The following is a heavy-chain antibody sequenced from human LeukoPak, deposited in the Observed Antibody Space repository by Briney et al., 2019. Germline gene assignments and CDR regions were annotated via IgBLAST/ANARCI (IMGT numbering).Heavy chain of an antibody. CDR3: AREARIAAAGIGY. CDR1: GGSISSSNYY. CDR2: IYHSGST. D-gene: IGHD6-13*01. V-gene: IGHV4-39*07. J-gene: IGHJ4*02. Sequence: SETLSLTCTVSGGSISSSNYYWGWIRQPPGKGLEWIGSIYHSGSTYYNPSLKSRVTISVDTSKNQFSLKLSSVTAADTAVYYCAREARIAAAGIGYWGQGTLVTVSS.